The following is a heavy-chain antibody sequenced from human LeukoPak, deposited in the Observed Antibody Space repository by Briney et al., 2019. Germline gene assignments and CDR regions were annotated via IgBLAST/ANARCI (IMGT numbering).Heavy chain of an antibody. J-gene: IGHJ6*03. CDR3: ARAVAGTSAHPSYYYYMDV. CDR2: LDNNGDNT. V-gene: IGHV3-23*01. Sequence: PGGSLRLSCVGSGYTFTTYGMSWVRQAPGKGLEWVSGLDNNGDNTYYADSVKGRFTISRDNAKNSLYLQMNSLRAEDTAVYYCARAVAGTSAHPSYYYYMDVWGKGTTVTVSS. CDR1: GYTFTTYG. D-gene: IGHD6-19*01.